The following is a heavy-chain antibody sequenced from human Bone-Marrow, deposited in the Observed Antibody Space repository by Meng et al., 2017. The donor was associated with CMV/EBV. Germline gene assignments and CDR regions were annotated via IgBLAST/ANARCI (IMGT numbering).Heavy chain of an antibody. CDR3: ARDDDQLPYQTPDYGMDV. V-gene: IGHV1-2*02. J-gene: IGHJ6*02. CDR1: GYTFTGYY. D-gene: IGHD2-2*02. Sequence: ASVKVSCKASGYTFTGYYMHWVRQAPGQGLEWMGWINPNSGGTNYAQKFQGRVTMTRDTSISTAYMELSRLRSDDTAVYYCARDDDQLPYQTPDYGMDVWGQGTMVTIYS. CDR2: INPNSGGT.